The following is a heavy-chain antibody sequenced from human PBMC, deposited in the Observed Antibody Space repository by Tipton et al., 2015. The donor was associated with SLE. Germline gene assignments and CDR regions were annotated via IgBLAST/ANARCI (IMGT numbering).Heavy chain of an antibody. Sequence: TLSLTCTVSGDSISSHYWTWIRQPPGKGLEWIGYIYYRGSTNYNPSLKSRVTISVDTSKNQFSLKLSSVTAADTAVYYCARGGVDYGGAYFDYWGQGTLVTVSS. CDR1: GDSISSHY. V-gene: IGHV4-59*11. CDR3: ARGGVDYGGAYFDY. J-gene: IGHJ4*02. CDR2: IYYRGST. D-gene: IGHD4-23*01.